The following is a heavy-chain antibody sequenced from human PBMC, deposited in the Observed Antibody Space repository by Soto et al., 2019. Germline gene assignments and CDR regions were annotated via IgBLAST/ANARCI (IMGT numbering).Heavy chain of an antibody. D-gene: IGHD5-12*01. CDR2: IKGDGSET. Sequence: GSLRLSCAASGFTFISYWIHFFRQSPGKGLVWVSRIKGDGSETNYADSVKGRFTISRDNAKNTLYLQLNSLRAEDTAVYYCLRGNSGYGNFDYWGQGTRVTVSS. V-gene: IGHV3-74*01. CDR3: LRGNSGYGNFDY. CDR1: GFTFISYW. J-gene: IGHJ4*02.